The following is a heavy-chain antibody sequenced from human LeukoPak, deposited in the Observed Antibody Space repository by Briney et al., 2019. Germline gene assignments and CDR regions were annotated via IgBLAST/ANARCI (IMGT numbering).Heavy chain of an antibody. CDR1: GFTFDDYA. J-gene: IGHJ4*02. CDR2: ISWNSGSI. D-gene: IGHD3-3*01. V-gene: IGHV3-9*01. Sequence: GRSQRLSCAASGFTFDDYAMHWVRQAPGKGLEWVSGISWNSGSIGYADSVKGRFTISRDNAKNSLYLQMNSLRAEDTAVYYCAKDGKGYDFWSGYYKPSEYYFDYWGQGTLVTVSS. CDR3: AKDGKGYDFWSGYYKPSEYYFDY.